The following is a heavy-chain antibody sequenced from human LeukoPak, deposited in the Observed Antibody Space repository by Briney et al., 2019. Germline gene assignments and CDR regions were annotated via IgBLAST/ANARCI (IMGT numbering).Heavy chain of an antibody. J-gene: IGHJ4*02. CDR2: INHSGST. CDR3: ARVIAARFDY. Sequence: SETLSLTCAVYGGSFSGYYWSWIRQPPGKGLEWIGEINHSGSTNYNPSLKSRVTISVDTSKNQFSLKLSSVTAADTVVYYCARVIAARFDYWGQGTLVTVSS. V-gene: IGHV4-34*01. D-gene: IGHD6-6*01. CDR1: GGSFSGYY.